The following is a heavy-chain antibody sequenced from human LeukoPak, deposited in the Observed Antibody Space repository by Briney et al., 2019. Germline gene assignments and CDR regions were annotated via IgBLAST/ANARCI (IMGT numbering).Heavy chain of an antibody. CDR2: ISAYNGNT. J-gene: IGHJ4*02. Sequence: RASVNVSCKASGYTFNSYGISWVRQAPGQGLEWMGWISAYNGNTNYAQKLQGRVTMTTDTSTSTAYMELRSLRSDDTAVYYCARDRRIAVAGTKGYFDYWGQGTLVTVSS. CDR1: GYTFNSYG. D-gene: IGHD6-19*01. V-gene: IGHV1-18*01. CDR3: ARDRRIAVAGTKGYFDY.